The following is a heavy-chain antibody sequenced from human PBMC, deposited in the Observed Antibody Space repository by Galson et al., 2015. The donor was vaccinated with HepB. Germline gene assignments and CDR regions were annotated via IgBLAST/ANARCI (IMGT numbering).Heavy chain of an antibody. V-gene: IGHV1-8*01. J-gene: IGHJ4*02. Sequence: SVKVSCKASGYTFTSYDINWVRQATGQGLEWMGWMNPNSGNTGYAQKFQGRVTMTRNTSISTAYMELSSLRSEDTAVYYCVRPVYSSSWYDIKDDYWGQGTLVTVSS. CDR2: MNPNSGNT. CDR1: GYTFTSYD. CDR3: VRPVYSSSWYDIKDDY. D-gene: IGHD6-13*01.